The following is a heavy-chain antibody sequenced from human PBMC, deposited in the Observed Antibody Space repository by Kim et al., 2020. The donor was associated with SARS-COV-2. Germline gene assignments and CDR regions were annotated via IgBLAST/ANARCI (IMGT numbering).Heavy chain of an antibody. Sequence: SVKVSCKASGGTFTTHTVTWVRQAPGQGLEWVGSITPIYGPANYAPNYQGRVTITADKSTNTAYMELSSLKSEDTAVYYCARSPTRKDGLNLYPDVFYYYGLDVWGQGTTVTVSS. CDR1: GGTFTTHT. CDR2: ITPIYGPA. D-gene: IGHD2-8*01. J-gene: IGHJ6*02. V-gene: IGHV1-69*08. CDR3: ARSPTRKDGLNLYPDVFYYYGLDV.